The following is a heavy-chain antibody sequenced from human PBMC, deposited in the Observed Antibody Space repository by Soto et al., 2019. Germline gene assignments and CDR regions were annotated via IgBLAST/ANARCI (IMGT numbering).Heavy chain of an antibody. CDR3: ARVGSSGWSPDY. V-gene: IGHV4-59*11. CDR1: GGSISGQY. J-gene: IGHJ4*02. D-gene: IGHD6-19*01. Sequence: SETLSLTCTVSGGSISGQYWIWIRQSPGKGLEWIGYIFYTGSTNYNPSLKSRVTLSADTSKNQFSLRLSSVTAADTAVYYCARVGSSGWSPDYWGQGTLVTV. CDR2: IFYTGST.